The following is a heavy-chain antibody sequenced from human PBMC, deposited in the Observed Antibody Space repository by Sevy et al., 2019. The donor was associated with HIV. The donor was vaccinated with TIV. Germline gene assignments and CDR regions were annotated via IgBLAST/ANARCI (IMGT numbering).Heavy chain of an antibody. J-gene: IGHJ4*02. CDR3: VRDESFSLIVVDPDY. V-gene: IGHV1-18*03. Sequence: ASVKVSCQASGYTFSNYGVTWVRQAPGQGLEWMGWISGYNGNTKYAQKFQDRVIMTTDTATSTAYMELRSLRSDDMAVYYCVRDESFSLIVVDPDYWGQGTLVTVSS. CDR1: GYTFSNYG. CDR2: ISGYNGNT. D-gene: IGHD3-22*01.